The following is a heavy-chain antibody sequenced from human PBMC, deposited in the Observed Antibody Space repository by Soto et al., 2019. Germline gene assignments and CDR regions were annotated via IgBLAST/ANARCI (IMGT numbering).Heavy chain of an antibody. D-gene: IGHD3-16*02. CDR1: GGSISSYY. CDR2: ISYSGST. V-gene: IGHV4-59*08. J-gene: IGHJ4*02. CDR3: ARRVDYVWATNRFSPYFDY. Sequence: QVQLQESGPGLVKPSETLSLTCTVSGGSISSYYWSWIRQPPGKGLEWIGYISYSGSTNYNPSLKNRITISVDTSKTQCSLTLSSVTAADTAVYYCARRVDYVWATNRFSPYFDYWGQGSLVTVSS.